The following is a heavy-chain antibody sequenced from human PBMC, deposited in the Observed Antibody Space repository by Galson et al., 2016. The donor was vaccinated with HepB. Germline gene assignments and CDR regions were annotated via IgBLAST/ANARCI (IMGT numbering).Heavy chain of an antibody. CDR1: GFTFTNYA. CDR3: AKSSGWDSDY. D-gene: IGHD6-19*01. V-gene: IGHV3-7*03. J-gene: IGHJ4*02. CDR2: IKEDGSEK. Sequence: SLRLSCAASGFTFTNYAMHWVRQAPGKGLEWVANIKEDGSEKNYVDSLKGRFTISRDNAKNSLYLHMNNLRVEDTAVYYCAKSSGWDSDYWGQGTLVIVSS.